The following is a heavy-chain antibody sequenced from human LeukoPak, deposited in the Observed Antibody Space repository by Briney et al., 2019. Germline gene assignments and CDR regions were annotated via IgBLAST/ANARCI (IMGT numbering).Heavy chain of an antibody. D-gene: IGHD6-13*01. J-gene: IGHJ3*02. Sequence: SETLSLTCTVSGGSISSYYWSWIRQPPGKGLEWIGYIYYSGSTNYNPSLKSRVTISVDTSKNQFSLKLSSVTAADTAVYYCARGTDSSSWQGVDAFDIWGQGTMVTVSS. V-gene: IGHV4-59*01. CDR2: IYYSGST. CDR1: GGSISSYY. CDR3: ARGTDSSSWQGVDAFDI.